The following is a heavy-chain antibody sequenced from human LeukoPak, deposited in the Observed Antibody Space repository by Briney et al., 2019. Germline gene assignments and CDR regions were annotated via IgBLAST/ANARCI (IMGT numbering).Heavy chain of an antibody. CDR3: ARIVSDSSGWYHFDH. Sequence: GGSLRLSCAASGFTFSSDWMHWVRQAAGKGLVWVSRINNDGSTTAYADSVKGRFTISRDNAKNSLYLQMNSLRAEDTAVYYCARIVSDSSGWYHFDHWGQGALVTVSS. D-gene: IGHD6-19*01. CDR1: GFTFSSDW. CDR2: INNDGSTT. V-gene: IGHV3-74*01. J-gene: IGHJ4*02.